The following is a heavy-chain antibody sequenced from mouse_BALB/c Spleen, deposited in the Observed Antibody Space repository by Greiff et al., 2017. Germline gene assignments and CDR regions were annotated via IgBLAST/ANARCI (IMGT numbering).Heavy chain of an antibody. CDR1: GYSFTGYY. CDR3: ARKGLRLHAMDY. D-gene: IGHD1-2*01. J-gene: IGHJ4*01. Sequence: LVESGASVKISCKASGYSFTGYYMHWVKQSHVKSLEWIGRINPYNGATSYNQNFKDKASLTVDKSSSTAYMALHSLTSEDSAVYYCARKGLRLHAMDYWGQGTSVTVSS. CDR2: INPYNGAT. V-gene: IGHV1-26*01.